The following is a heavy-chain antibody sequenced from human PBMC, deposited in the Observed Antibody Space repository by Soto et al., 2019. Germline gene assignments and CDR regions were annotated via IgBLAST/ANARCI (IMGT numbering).Heavy chain of an antibody. J-gene: IGHJ5*02. V-gene: IGHV4-59*01. CDR1: GGSISDYY. CDR2: IHYSGST. CDR3: ARGGIAARKGRWFDP. D-gene: IGHD6-6*01. Sequence: SETLSLTCTVSGGSISDYYWSWIRQPPGKGLEWIGYIHYSGSTNYNPSLKSRVTIAVNTSKNQFSLKLRSVTAADTAVYYCARGGIAARKGRWFDPWGQGTLVTVSS.